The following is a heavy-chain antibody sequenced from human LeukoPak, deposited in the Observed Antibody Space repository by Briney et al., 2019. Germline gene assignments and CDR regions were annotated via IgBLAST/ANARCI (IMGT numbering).Heavy chain of an antibody. CDR3: ARGSTVTKGYYYYYYMDV. Sequence: SETLSLTCTVSGGSISSYYWSWIRQPPGKGLEWIGYIYYSGSTNYNPSLKSRVTISVDTSKNQFSLKLSSVTAADTAVYYCARGSTVTKGYYYYYYMDVWGKGTTVTVSS. V-gene: IGHV4-59*01. CDR2: IYYSGST. D-gene: IGHD4-17*01. J-gene: IGHJ6*03. CDR1: GGSISSYY.